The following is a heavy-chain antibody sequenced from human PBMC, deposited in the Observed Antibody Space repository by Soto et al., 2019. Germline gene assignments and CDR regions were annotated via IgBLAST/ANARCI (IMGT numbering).Heavy chain of an antibody. CDR1: GGSIRSNNW. V-gene: IGHV4-4*02. D-gene: IGHD2-15*01. CDR3: ARLPGYCSGDSCRIDY. CDR2: FFHSGST. Sequence: PSETLSLTCAVSGGSIRSNNWWSWVRQPPGKGLEWIGEFFHSGSTHYNPSLKTRVTISVDKSKNQFSLKLSSVTAADTAVYFCARLPGYCSGDSCRIDYWGQGTLVTVSS. J-gene: IGHJ4*02.